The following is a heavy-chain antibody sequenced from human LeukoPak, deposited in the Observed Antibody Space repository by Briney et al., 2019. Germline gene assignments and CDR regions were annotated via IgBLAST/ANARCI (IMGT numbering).Heavy chain of an antibody. J-gene: IGHJ6*02. CDR3: ARDKTALYGMDV. CDR1: GFTFSGYA. D-gene: IGHD5-18*01. Sequence: GGSLRLSCTASGFTFSGYAMSWVRQAPGKGLEWVSAISGSGGNTYYADSVKGRFTISRDNSKNTLYLQMNSLRAEDTAVYYCARDKTALYGMDVWGQGTTVTVS. CDR2: ISGSGGNT. V-gene: IGHV3-23*01.